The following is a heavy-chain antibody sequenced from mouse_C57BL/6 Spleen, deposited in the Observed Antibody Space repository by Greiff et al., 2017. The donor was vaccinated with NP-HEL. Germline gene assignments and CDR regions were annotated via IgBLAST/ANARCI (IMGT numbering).Heavy chain of an antibody. Sequence: QVQLQQSGAELVKPGASVKMSCKASGYTFTSYWITWVKQRPGQGLEWIGDIYPGSGSTNYNEKFKSKATLTVDTSSSTAYMQLSSLTSEDSAVYYCGGWHYGSSSYAMDYWGQGTSVTVSS. CDR2: IYPGSGST. J-gene: IGHJ4*01. D-gene: IGHD1-1*01. V-gene: IGHV1-55*01. CDR1: GYTFTSYW. CDR3: GGWHYGSSSYAMDY.